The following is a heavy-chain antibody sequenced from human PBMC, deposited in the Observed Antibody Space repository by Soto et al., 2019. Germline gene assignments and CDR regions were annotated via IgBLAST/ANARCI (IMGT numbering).Heavy chain of an antibody. CDR3: ARAPGGAGTH. CDR1: GYSFTAYY. J-gene: IGHJ4*02. CDR2: IDPHGGYT. D-gene: IGHD6-19*01. Sequence: QVQLVPSGAEVKKPGASVKVSCKASGYSFTAYYIHWVRQAPGQGLEWVGWIDPHGGYTQSTKTFQGRVTMTRDTSITTAYLELSSLKSDDTAVYYCARAPGGAGTHWGQGTLVSVSS. V-gene: IGHV1-2*02.